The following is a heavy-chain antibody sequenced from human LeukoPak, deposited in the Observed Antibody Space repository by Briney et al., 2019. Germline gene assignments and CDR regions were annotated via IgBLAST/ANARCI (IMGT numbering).Heavy chain of an antibody. CDR1: GFTVSSNY. V-gene: IGHV3-53*05. J-gene: IGHJ4*02. CDR2: IYSGGST. Sequence: GGSLRLSCAASGFTVSSNYMSWVRQAPGKGLEWVSVIYSGGSTYYADSVKGRFTISRDNSKDTLYLQMNSLRAEDTAVYYCAKWGSSSSEYYFDYWGQGTLVTVSS. CDR3: AKWGSSSSEYYFDY. D-gene: IGHD6-6*01.